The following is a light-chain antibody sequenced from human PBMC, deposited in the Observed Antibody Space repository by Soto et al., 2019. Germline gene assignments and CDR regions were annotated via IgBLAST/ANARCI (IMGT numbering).Light chain of an antibody. CDR1: SGAVTSGYY. CDR2: GTS. CDR3: LLFYGVAKPL. V-gene: IGLV7-43*01. Sequence: QTVVTQEPSLTVSPGGTVTLTCASSSGAVTSGYYPNWFQQKPGQAPWALISGTSNKYSWTPARFSGSLLGGLAALTLSGVQPEDEAEYYCLLFYGVAKPLFGGGTKVTVL. J-gene: IGLJ2*01.